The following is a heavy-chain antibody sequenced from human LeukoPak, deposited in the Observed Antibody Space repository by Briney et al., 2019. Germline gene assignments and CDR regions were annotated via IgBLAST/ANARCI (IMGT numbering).Heavy chain of an antibody. CDR2: ISSGTTYI. CDR1: GFTFSSFT. V-gene: IGHV3-21*01. D-gene: IGHD3-9*01. Sequence: GGSLRLSCAASGFTFSSFTMNWVRQAPGKGLEWVSSISSGTTYIYYADSLKGRFTISRDNAKDSLYLQMNSLRAEDTAVYYCARASDIYAMDVWGQGTTVTVSS. CDR3: ARASDIYAMDV. J-gene: IGHJ6*02.